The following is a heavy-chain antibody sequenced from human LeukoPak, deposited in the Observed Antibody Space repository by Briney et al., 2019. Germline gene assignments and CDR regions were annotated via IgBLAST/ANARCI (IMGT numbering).Heavy chain of an antibody. V-gene: IGHV3-7*03. CDR3: ARDAAGYYYYGMDV. CDR1: GVTFSSYW. J-gene: IGHJ6*02. Sequence: PGGSLRLSCAASGVTFSSYWMSWVRQAPGKGLEWVANIKQDGSEKNYVDSVKGRFTISRDNAKKSLYLQMNSLRAEDTAVYYCARDAAGYYYYGMDVWGQGTTVTVSS. D-gene: IGHD6-25*01. CDR2: IKQDGSEK.